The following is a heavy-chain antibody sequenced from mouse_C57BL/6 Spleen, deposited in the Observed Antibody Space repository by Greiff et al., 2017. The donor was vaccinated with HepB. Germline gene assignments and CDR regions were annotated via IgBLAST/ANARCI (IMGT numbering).Heavy chain of an antibody. Sequence: QVQLKESGPGLVQPSQSLSITCTVSGFSLTSYGVHWVRQSPGKGLEWLGVIWSGGSTDYNAAFISRLSISKDNSKSQVFFKMNSLQADDTAIYYCARNWDYEGWFAYWGQGTLVTVSA. J-gene: IGHJ3*01. CDR3: ARNWDYEGWFAY. D-gene: IGHD2-4*01. CDR2: IWSGGST. CDR1: GFSLTSYG. V-gene: IGHV2-2*01.